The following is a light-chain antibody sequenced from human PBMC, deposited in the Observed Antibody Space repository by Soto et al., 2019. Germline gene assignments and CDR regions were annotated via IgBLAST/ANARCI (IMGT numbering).Light chain of an antibody. Sequence: ESVLTQSPGTLSLSPGEKATLSCRASQSVSSSYLAWYQQKPGQAPRLRIYGASSRATGIPDRFSGSGSGTDFNLTVSRLEPEDFAVYYCQQFGSSSWTFGQGTKVEIK. J-gene: IGKJ1*01. CDR1: QSVSSSY. CDR3: QQFGSSSWT. V-gene: IGKV3-20*01. CDR2: GAS.